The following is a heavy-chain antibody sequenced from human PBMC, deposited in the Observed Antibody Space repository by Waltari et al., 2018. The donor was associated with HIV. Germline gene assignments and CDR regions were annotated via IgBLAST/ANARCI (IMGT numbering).Heavy chain of an antibody. D-gene: IGHD3-10*01. CDR2: MFHNGST. CDR1: GYSLSSGYF. CDR3: AREWGTLMVAWFDP. Sequence: QVQLQESGPGLVKPSETLSLTCTVSGYSLSSGYFWGWNRQPPGKALEWIGSMFHNGSTYYNPSLKSRVTISVDTSKNQFSLKLSSVTSADTAIYYCAREWGTLMVAWFDPWGQGTLVTVSS. J-gene: IGHJ5*02. V-gene: IGHV4-38-2*02.